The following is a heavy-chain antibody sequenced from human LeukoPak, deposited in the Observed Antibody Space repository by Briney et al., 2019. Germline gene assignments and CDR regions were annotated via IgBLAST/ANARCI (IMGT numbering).Heavy chain of an antibody. J-gene: IGHJ4*02. D-gene: IGHD3-16*02. CDR1: GFSLSTSGVG. V-gene: IGHV2-5*02. CDR3: ARIYDYVWGSYRYFHFDY. CDR2: IYWDDDK. Sequence: SGPTLVKPTQTLTLTCTFSGFSLSTSGVGVGWIRQPPGKALEWLALIYWDDDKRYSPSLQSRLTITKDTSKNQVVLTMTNMDPVDTATYYCARIYDYVWGSYRYFHFDYWGQGTLVTVSS.